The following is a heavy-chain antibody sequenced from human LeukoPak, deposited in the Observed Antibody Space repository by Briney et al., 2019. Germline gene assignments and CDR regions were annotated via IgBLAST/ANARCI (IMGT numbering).Heavy chain of an antibody. CDR1: GYSFTSYW. CDR2: IYPGDSDT. CDR3: ARQVGSGTYYDFWSGYYFDY. Sequence: KGGESLKISCKGSGYSFTSYWIGWVRQMPGKGLEWMGIIYPGDSDTRYSPSFQGQVTISADKSISTAYLQWSSLKASDTAMYYCARQVGSGTYYDFWSGYYFDYWGQGTLVTVSS. D-gene: IGHD3-3*01. V-gene: IGHV5-51*01. J-gene: IGHJ4*02.